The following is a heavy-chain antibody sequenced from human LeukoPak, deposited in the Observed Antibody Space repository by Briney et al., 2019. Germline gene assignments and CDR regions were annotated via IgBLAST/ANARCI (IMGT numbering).Heavy chain of an antibody. CDR1: VFIYSRHC. CDR3: ARGCRRGVQEVRGAFDI. CDR2: INQHWSEK. V-gene: IGHV3-7*01. J-gene: IGHJ3*02. Sequence: GVSLRLLCAASVFIYSRHCMICVTDASAKGLVEVVNINQHWSEKLCVEASKGRFTISRDNAKNSLYLKMNSLGAEDTAVYYCARGCRRGVQEVRGAFDIWGQGTMVTVSS. D-gene: IGHD3-10*01.